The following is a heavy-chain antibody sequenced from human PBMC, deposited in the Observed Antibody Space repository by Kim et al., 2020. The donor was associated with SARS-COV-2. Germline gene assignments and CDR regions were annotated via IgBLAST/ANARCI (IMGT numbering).Heavy chain of an antibody. CDR1: GGSISSSSYY. J-gene: IGHJ5*02. D-gene: IGHD3-22*01. V-gene: IGHV4-39*01. Sequence: SETLSLTCTVSGGSISSSSYYWGWIRQPPGKGLEWIGSIYYSGSTYYNPSLKSRVTISVDTSKNQFSLKLSSVTAADTAVYYCARRDSSGYYGVRNWFDPWGQGTLVTVSS. CDR3: ARRDSSGYYGVRNWFDP. CDR2: IYYSGST.